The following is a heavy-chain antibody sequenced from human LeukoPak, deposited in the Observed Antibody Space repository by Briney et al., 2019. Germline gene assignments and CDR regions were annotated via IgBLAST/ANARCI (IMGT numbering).Heavy chain of an antibody. CDR1: SYTFTSYG. CDR2: ISAYSGNT. Sequence: ASVKVSCKASSYTFTSYGISWVRQAPGQGLEWMGWISAYSGNTNYAQKLQGRVTMTTDTSTSTAYMELRSLRSDDTAVYYCARFLGYSGYDFNHAFDIWGQGTMVTVSS. V-gene: IGHV1-18*01. D-gene: IGHD5-12*01. CDR3: ARFLGYSGYDFNHAFDI. J-gene: IGHJ3*02.